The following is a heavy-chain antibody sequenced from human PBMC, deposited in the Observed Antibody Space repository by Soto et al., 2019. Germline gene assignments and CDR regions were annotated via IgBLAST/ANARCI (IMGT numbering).Heavy chain of an antibody. V-gene: IGHV4-59*01. CDR1: GGSISSYY. D-gene: IGHD3-9*01. Sequence: SETLSLTCTVSGGSISSYYWSWIRQPPGKGLEWIGYIYYSGSTNYNPSLKSRVTISVDTSKNQFSLKLSSVTAADTAVYYCARVKLDYDILTGYYNYYYYYGMDVWGQGTTVTSP. CDR2: IYYSGST. J-gene: IGHJ6*02. CDR3: ARVKLDYDILTGYYNYYYYYGMDV.